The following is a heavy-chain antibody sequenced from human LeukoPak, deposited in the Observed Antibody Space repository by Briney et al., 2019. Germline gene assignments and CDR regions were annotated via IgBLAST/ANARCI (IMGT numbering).Heavy chain of an antibody. CDR1: GGSSRGYY. CDR3: ARGLRPIAVAGTRYPDY. D-gene: IGHD6-19*01. Sequence: SESLSLTCAHYGGSSRGYYWCWIRATPDKGLAWITDINYCASTRYNLSLESRVTISVDTSKHQFSLKLSSVTAADTAVYYCARGLRPIAVAGTRYPDYWGQGTLVTVSS. CDR2: INYCAST. J-gene: IGHJ4*02. V-gene: IGHV4-34*01.